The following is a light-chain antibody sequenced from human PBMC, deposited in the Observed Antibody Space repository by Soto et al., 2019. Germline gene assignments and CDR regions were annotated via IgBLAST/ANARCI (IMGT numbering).Light chain of an antibody. V-gene: IGLV1-44*01. CDR3: AAWDDSLNGVV. J-gene: IGLJ2*01. Sequence: QSVLTQQPSASGTPGQRVTISCSGSSSNIGGNPVNWYQQLPGTAPKLLIYSNNQRPSGVPDRFSGSKSGTSASLAISGLQSEDEADYYCAAWDDSLNGVVFGGGTKLTVL. CDR2: SNN. CDR1: SSNIGGNP.